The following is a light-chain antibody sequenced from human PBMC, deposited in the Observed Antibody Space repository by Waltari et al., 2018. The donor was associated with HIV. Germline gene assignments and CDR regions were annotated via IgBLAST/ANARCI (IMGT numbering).Light chain of an antibody. Sequence: QSALTQPASVSGSPGPSITISCPGTSSDVGGYKLVSWYHQHPGKAPKLMIYEVSKRPSGVSNRFSGSKSGNTASLTISGRQAEDEADYYCCAYAGSTTDVIFGGGTKLTVL. J-gene: IGLJ2*01. CDR2: EVS. CDR3: CAYAGSTTDVI. CDR1: SSDVGGYKL. V-gene: IGLV2-23*02.